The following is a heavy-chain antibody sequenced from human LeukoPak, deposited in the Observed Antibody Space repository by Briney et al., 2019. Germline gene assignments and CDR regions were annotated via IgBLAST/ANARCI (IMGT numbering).Heavy chain of an antibody. J-gene: IGHJ4*02. CDR2: ISASGDST. CDR3: AKVVGGGDY. Sequence: GGSLRLSCAASGITFSINALSWVRQAPGKGLEWLSSISASGDSTNYADSVKGRFTISRDNSKNTLYLQMSSLRTEDTALYYCAKVVGGGDYWGQGTLVTVSS. V-gene: IGHV3-23*01. CDR1: GITFSINA.